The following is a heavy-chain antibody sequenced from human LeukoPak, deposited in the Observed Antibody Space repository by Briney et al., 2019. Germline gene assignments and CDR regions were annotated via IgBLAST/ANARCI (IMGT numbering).Heavy chain of an antibody. Sequence: GPPLRLSCAASGFTFSSYAMSWVRQAPGKGLEWVSAISVSGGSTYYAHSVKGRFTISRNNSKNTLYLQMNSMRAEDTAVYYCAKYCSGGSCYWYYYYGMDVWGQGTTVTVSS. CDR3: AKYCSGGSCYWYYYYGMDV. CDR1: GFTFSSYA. V-gene: IGHV3-23*01. D-gene: IGHD2-15*01. CDR2: ISVSGGST. J-gene: IGHJ6*02.